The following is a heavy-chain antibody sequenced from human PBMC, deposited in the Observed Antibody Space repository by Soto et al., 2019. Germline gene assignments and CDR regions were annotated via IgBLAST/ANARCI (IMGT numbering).Heavy chain of an antibody. Sequence: SETLSLTCTVSGGSISSYYWSWIRQPPGKGLEWIGYIYYSGSTNYNPSLKSRVTISVDTSKNQFSLKLSSVTAADTTVYYCARGSVDPDYGGNTALDYWGQGTLVTVSS. J-gene: IGHJ4*02. V-gene: IGHV4-59*01. CDR2: IYYSGST. CDR1: GGSISSYY. D-gene: IGHD4-17*01. CDR3: ARGSVDPDYGGNTALDY.